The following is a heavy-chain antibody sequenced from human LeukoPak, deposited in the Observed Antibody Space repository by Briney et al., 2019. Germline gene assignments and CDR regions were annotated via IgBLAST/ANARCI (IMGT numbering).Heavy chain of an antibody. D-gene: IGHD4/OR15-4a*01. CDR1: GFSLTDYS. V-gene: IGHV3-21*01. Sequence: GGSLRLSCAVSGFSLTDYSMNWIRQAPGKGLEWVSSIGTRSRHIYYAESVKGRFTISRGNATNSVYLQMNSLGVEDTGVYYCAPRGAHGYWGQGTLVTVSS. CDR3: APRGAHGY. CDR2: IGTRSRHI. J-gene: IGHJ4*02.